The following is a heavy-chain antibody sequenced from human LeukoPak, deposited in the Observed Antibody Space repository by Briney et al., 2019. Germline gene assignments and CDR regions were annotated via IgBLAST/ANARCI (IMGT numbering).Heavy chain of an antibody. V-gene: IGHV4-61*02. J-gene: IGHJ4*02. D-gene: IGHD5-12*01. Sequence: PSETLSLTCTVSGGSISSGSYYWSWIRQPAGKGLEWIGRIYTSGSTNYNPSLKSRVTISVDTSKNQFSLKLSSVTAADTAVYYCARVPAGRGYSGYDPMYYFDYWGQGTLVTVSS. CDR2: IYTSGST. CDR1: GGSISSGSYY. CDR3: ARVPAGRGYSGYDPMYYFDY.